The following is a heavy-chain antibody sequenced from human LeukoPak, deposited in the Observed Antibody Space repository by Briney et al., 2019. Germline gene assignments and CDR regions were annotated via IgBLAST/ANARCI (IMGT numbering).Heavy chain of an antibody. CDR3: GRRPAVDGPIDN. V-gene: IGHV4-4*07. D-gene: IGHD3/OR15-3a*01. J-gene: IGHJ4*02. CDR1: GGSLHRSF. Sequence: PSETLSLTCIVSGGSLHRSFWTWVRQPPGKGLQWIGRISSGTTDYSPSLKSRLTISIDTSMNQFSLRLASVTAADTAVYYCGRRPAVDGPIDNWGQGILVAASS. CDR2: ISSGTT.